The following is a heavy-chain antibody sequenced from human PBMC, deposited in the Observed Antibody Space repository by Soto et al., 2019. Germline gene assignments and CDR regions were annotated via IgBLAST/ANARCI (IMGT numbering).Heavy chain of an antibody. CDR2: ISGSGGST. CDR3: AKSVFSVFGVVSPYYYYYMDV. Sequence: GGSLRLSCAASGFTFSSYAMSWVRQAPGKGLEWVSAISGSGGSTYYADSVKGRFTISRDNSKNTLYLQMNSLRAEDTAVYYCAKSVFSVFGVVSPYYYYYMDVWGKGTTVTVSS. J-gene: IGHJ6*03. D-gene: IGHD3-3*01. V-gene: IGHV3-23*01. CDR1: GFTFSSYA.